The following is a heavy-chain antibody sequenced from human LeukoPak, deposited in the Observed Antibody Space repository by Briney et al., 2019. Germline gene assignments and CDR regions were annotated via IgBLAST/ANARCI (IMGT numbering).Heavy chain of an antibody. J-gene: IGHJ6*02. CDR2: INHSGST. CDR3: ARDGAALSGMDV. Sequence: PSETLSLTCAVYGGSFSGYYWSWIRQPPGKGLEWIGEINHSGSTNYNPSLKSRVTISVDTSKNQFSLKLSSVTAADTAVYYCARDGAALSGMDVWGQGTTVTVSS. D-gene: IGHD3-16*01. CDR1: GGSFSGYY. V-gene: IGHV4-34*01.